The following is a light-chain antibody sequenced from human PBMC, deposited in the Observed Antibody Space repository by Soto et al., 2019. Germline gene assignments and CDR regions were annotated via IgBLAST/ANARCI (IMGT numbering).Light chain of an antibody. CDR2: GAS. Sequence: EIVMTQSPATLSVSPGERATLSCRASQSVNSNLAWYQQKPGQAPRLLIYGASTRATGIPVRFSGSGSGTEFTLTISSRQSEYFAVYYCQQYNNWPTFGPGTKVDIK. V-gene: IGKV3-15*01. CDR1: QSVNSN. CDR3: QQYNNWPT. J-gene: IGKJ3*01.